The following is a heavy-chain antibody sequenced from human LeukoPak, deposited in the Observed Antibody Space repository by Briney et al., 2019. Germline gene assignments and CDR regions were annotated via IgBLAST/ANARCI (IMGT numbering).Heavy chain of an antibody. D-gene: IGHD4-17*01. CDR3: ATQGTVTTADY. Sequence: SVKISCKASGGTFSSYTISWVRQAPGQGLEWMGGIIPILGIANYAQKFQGRVTITADKSTSTAYMELSSLRSEDTAVYYCATQGTVTTADYWGQGTLVTVSS. CDR1: GGTFSSYT. CDR2: IIPILGIA. V-gene: IGHV1-69*02. J-gene: IGHJ4*02.